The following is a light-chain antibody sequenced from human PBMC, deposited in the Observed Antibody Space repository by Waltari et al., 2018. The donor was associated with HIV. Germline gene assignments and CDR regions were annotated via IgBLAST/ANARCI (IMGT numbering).Light chain of an antibody. CDR1: SPNIRSNT. CDR3: AAWDDSLNGWV. J-gene: IGLJ3*02. CDR2: SND. Sequence: QSVLTQPPSASGTPGQRVTISCSGSSPNIRSNTVSWYQQLQGTAPKLLIYSNDQRPSGVPDRFSGSKSGTSASLAISGLQSEDEADYYCAAWDDSLNGWVFGGGTKLTVL. V-gene: IGLV1-44*01.